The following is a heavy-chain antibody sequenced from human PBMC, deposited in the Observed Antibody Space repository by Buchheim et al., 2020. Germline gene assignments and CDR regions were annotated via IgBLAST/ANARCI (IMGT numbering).Heavy chain of an antibody. CDR1: GYTFTSYY. J-gene: IGHJ4*02. Sequence: QVQLVQSGAEVKEPGASVKVSCKASGYTFTSYYMHWVRQAPGQGLEWMGVINPSAGGTTYAQKFQGRLTMTRDTSTTTVYMEVGSLRVEDTAVYFCARAASSGRRFDYWGQGT. V-gene: IGHV1-46*01. D-gene: IGHD1-26*01. CDR2: INPSAGGT. CDR3: ARAASSGRRFDY.